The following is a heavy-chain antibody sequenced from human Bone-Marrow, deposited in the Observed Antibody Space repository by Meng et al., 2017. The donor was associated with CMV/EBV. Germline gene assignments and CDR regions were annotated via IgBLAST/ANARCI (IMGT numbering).Heavy chain of an antibody. D-gene: IGHD2-2*01. CDR1: GYTFTSYY. J-gene: IGHJ5*02. V-gene: IGHV1-2*02. Sequence: ASVKVSCKASGYTFTSYYMHWVRQAPGQGLEWMGIINPNSGGTNYAQKFQGRVTMTRDTSISTAYMELSRLRSDDTAVYYCARGRYCSSTSCHFPFDPWGQGTLVTVSS. CDR2: INPNSGGT. CDR3: ARGRYCSSTSCHFPFDP.